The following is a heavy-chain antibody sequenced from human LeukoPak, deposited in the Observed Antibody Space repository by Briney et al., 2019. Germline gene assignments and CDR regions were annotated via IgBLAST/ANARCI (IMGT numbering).Heavy chain of an antibody. D-gene: IGHD4-23*01. CDR2: ISSSSSYI. Sequence: GGSLRLSCAVSGFSFSSYNMHWVRQAPGKGLEWVSFISSSSSYIYYTDSVKGRFTISRDNAQNSLFLQMNSLRAEDTAVYYCVRGTNSPGLDHWGQGTLVTVSS. CDR3: VRGTNSPGLDH. CDR1: GFSFSSYN. V-gene: IGHV3-21*01. J-gene: IGHJ4*02.